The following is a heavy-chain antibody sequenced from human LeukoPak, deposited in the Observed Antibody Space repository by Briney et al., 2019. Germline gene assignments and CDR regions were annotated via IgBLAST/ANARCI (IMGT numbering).Heavy chain of an antibody. CDR1: GGSLSSSNW. CDR2: IYHSGST. V-gene: IGHV4-4*02. Sequence: SETLSLTCAVSGGSLSSSNWWSWVRQPPGKGLEWIGEIYHSGSTNYNPSLKSRVTISVDKSKNQFSLKLSSVTAADTAVYYCAREIDSSGWYVRWFDPWGQGTLVTVSS. J-gene: IGHJ5*02. CDR3: AREIDSSGWYVRWFDP. D-gene: IGHD6-19*01.